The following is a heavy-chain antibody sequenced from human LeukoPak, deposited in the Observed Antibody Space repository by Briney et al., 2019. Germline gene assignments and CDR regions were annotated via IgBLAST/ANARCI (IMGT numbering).Heavy chain of an antibody. J-gene: IGHJ4*02. CDR2: ITGSGGTT. Sequence: PGGSLRLSCAASGFTFNSYAMSWVRQAPGKGLEWVSAITGSGGTTYYADSVKGRFTMSRDNSKNTLYLLMNSLRAEDTAVYHCAKDSGAYCSGGSCYRGYFHNWGQGTLVTVSS. D-gene: IGHD2-15*01. CDR1: GFTFNSYA. CDR3: AKDSGAYCSGGSCYRGYFHN. V-gene: IGHV3-23*01.